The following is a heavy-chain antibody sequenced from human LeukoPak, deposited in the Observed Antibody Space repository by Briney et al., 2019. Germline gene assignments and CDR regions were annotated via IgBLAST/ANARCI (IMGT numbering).Heavy chain of an antibody. J-gene: IGHJ4*02. Sequence: PGGSLRLSCAASGFTFSSYAMSWVRQAPGKGLEWVSAISGSGGSTYYADSVKGRFTIPRDNSKNTLYLQMSSLRAEDTAVYYCASSLAYCGGDCYSSFLYSDYWGQGTLVTVSS. CDR2: ISGSGGST. D-gene: IGHD2-21*02. CDR3: ASSLAYCGGDCYSSFLYSDY. CDR1: GFTFSSYA. V-gene: IGHV3-23*01.